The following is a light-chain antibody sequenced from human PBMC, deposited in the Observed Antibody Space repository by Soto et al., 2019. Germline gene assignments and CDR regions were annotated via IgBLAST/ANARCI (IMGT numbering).Light chain of an antibody. Sequence: QSALTQPPSASGSPGQSVTISCTGTSSDVGGYNYVSWYQQYPGRAPKLMIYEVTKRPSGVPDRFSGSKSGNTASLTGSGLQAEDEADDYCSSDAASNNFYFVFGGGTKLTVL. CDR2: EVT. V-gene: IGLV2-8*01. CDR1: SSDVGGYNY. J-gene: IGLJ3*02. CDR3: SSDAASNNFYFV.